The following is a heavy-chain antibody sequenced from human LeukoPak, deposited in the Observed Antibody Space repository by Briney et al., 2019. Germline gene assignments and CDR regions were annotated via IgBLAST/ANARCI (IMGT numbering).Heavy chain of an antibody. CDR1: GGTFSSYT. CDR3: ARDPPDKKRGYTVDY. D-gene: IGHD3-22*01. V-gene: IGHV1-69*04. Sequence: SVKVSCKASGGTFSSYTISWVRQAQGQGMEWMGRSSTILGIANYAQKFQGRGTITADKTTSTHYIELNSQRSEDTAVYYCARDPPDKKRGYTVDYCGPGTLVTVSS. CDR2: SSTILGIA. J-gene: IGHJ4*02.